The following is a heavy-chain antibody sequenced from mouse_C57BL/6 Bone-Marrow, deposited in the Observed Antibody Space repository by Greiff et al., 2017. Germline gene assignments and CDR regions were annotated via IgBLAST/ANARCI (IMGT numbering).Heavy chain of an antibody. Sequence: VTLKVSGAELVRPGASVKLSCTASGFNIKDDYIHWVKQRPEQGLEWIGWIDPEIGDTEYASKFQGKATITSDKSSNPAYLQLSSLTSEDTAVYYCSSFDGNYFDFWGQGTPLPVAS. D-gene: IGHD2-3*01. CDR2: IDPEIGDT. CDR1: GFNIKDDY. J-gene: IGHJ2*01. V-gene: IGHV14-4*01. CDR3: SSFDGNYFDF.